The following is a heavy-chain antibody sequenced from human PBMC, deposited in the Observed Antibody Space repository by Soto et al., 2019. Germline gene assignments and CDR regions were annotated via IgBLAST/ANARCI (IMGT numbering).Heavy chain of an antibody. J-gene: IGHJ6*02. Sequence: VKFPCKASGFTFTSSAVQWVRQARGQRLEWIGWIVVGSGNTNYAQKFQERVTITRDMSTSTAYMELSSLRSEDTAVYYCAADQGRYFDWLLAIDYGMDVWGQGTTVTVSS. CDR1: GFTFTSSA. CDR3: AADQGRYFDWLLAIDYGMDV. V-gene: IGHV1-58*01. CDR2: IVVGSGNT. D-gene: IGHD3-9*01.